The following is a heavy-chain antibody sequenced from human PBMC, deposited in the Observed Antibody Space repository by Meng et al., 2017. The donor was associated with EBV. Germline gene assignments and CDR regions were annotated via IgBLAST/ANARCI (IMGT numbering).Heavy chain of an antibody. CDR3: TRLDGSYIYY. Sequence: GQLVGSGGGLAQPGGSLKLSCAASGFTFSGSAMHWVRQASGKGLEWVGRIRSKANSYATAYAASVKGRFTISRDDSKNTAYLQMNSLKTEDTAVYYCTRLDGSYIYYWGQGTLVTVSS. D-gene: IGHD1-26*01. CDR2: IRSKANSYAT. J-gene: IGHJ4*02. CDR1: GFTFSGSA. V-gene: IGHV3-73*02.